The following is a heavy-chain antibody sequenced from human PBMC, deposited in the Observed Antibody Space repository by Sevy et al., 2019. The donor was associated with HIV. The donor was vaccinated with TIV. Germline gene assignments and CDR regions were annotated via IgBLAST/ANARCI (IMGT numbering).Heavy chain of an antibody. Sequence: ASVKVSCKDSGYTFTDYYMHWVRQAPGQGLEWMGWINPNRGGTNYAQKFQGRVTMTRDTSISTAYMELSRLRSDDTAVYYCARDFPGGFLEWFYGTDVWGQGTTVTVSS. D-gene: IGHD3-3*01. J-gene: IGHJ6*02. CDR3: ARDFPGGFLEWFYGTDV. CDR1: GYTFTDYY. V-gene: IGHV1-2*02. CDR2: INPNRGGT.